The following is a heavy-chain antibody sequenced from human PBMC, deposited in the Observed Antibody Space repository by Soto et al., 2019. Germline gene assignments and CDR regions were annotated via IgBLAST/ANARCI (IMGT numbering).Heavy chain of an antibody. Sequence: GGSLRLSCAASVFTFSSYEMNLVRQAPGKGLEWVSYISSSGSTIYYADSVKGRFTISRDNAKNSLYLQMNSLRAEDTAVYYCARAGGWLEVWGQGTTVTVSS. CDR3: ARAGGWLEV. CDR1: VFTFSSYE. J-gene: IGHJ6*02. D-gene: IGHD6-19*01. V-gene: IGHV3-48*03. CDR2: ISSSGSTI.